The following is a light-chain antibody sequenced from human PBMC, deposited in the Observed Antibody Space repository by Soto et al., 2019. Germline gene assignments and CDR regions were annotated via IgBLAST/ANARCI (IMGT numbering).Light chain of an antibody. Sequence: EIVMTQSPATLSVSPGERATLSCRASQSVSSNLAWYQQKPGQAPRLPIYGASTRATGIPARFSGSGSGTEFTLTISSLPSEDFAVYYCQQYNNWPTFGQGTKVEIK. J-gene: IGKJ1*01. V-gene: IGKV3-15*01. CDR2: GAS. CDR3: QQYNNWPT. CDR1: QSVSSN.